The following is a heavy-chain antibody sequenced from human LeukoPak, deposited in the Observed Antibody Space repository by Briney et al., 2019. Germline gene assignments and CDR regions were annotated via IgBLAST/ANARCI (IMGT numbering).Heavy chain of an antibody. J-gene: IGHJ6*04. CDR1: GFPLSSYA. Sequence: GGSLRLSCAAFGFPLSSYAMSWVRQAPGKGLEWVSATSSSDAGTYHADSVRGRFTISRDNSKNTLYLQMNSLRAEDTAVYYCAELGITMIGGVWGKGTTVTISS. CDR3: AELGITMIGGV. CDR2: TSSSDAGT. D-gene: IGHD3-10*02. V-gene: IGHV3-23*01.